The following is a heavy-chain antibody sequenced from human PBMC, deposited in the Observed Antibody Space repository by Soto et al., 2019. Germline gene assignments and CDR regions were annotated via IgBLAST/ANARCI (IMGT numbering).Heavy chain of an antibody. CDR1: GYTFTSYD. V-gene: IGHV1-8*01. CDR2: MNPNSGNT. D-gene: IGHD5-12*01. J-gene: IGHJ6*03. Sequence: ASVKVSCKASGYTFTSYDINWVRQATGQGLEWMGWMNPNSGNTGYAQKFQGRVTMTRNTSISTAYMELSSLRSEDTAVYYCARDGPGKWPNAPDYYYYYYMDVWGKGTTVTVSS. CDR3: ARDGPGKWPNAPDYYYYYYMDV.